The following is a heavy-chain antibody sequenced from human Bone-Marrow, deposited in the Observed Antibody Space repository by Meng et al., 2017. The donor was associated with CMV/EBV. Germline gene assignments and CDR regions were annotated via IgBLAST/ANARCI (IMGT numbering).Heavy chain of an antibody. D-gene: IGHD3-10*01. CDR1: GFTFDDYA. CDR3: AGDYGSGSYGFYYYGMDV. CDR2: ISWNSGNI. Sequence: SLKISCVASGFTFDDYAMHWVRHTPGKGLEWVSGISWNSGNIVYADSVKGRFTISRDNAKNSLYLQMNSLRAEDTALYYCAGDYGSGSYGFYYYGMDVWGQGTTVTVSS. V-gene: IGHV3-9*01. J-gene: IGHJ6*02.